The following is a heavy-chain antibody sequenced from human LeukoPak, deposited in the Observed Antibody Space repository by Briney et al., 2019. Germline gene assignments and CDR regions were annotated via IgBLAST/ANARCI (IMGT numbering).Heavy chain of an antibody. CDR1: GGTFSSYA. V-gene: IGHV1-69*05. CDR3: ARARSPSSGYLLRDHNWFDP. J-gene: IGHJ5*02. D-gene: IGHD3-22*01. Sequence: SVKVSCKASGGTFSSYAISWVRQAPGQGHEWMGGIIPIFGTANYAQKFQGRVTITTDESTSTAYMELSSLRSEDTAVYYCARARSPSSGYLLRDHNWFDPWGQGTLVTVSS. CDR2: IIPIFGTA.